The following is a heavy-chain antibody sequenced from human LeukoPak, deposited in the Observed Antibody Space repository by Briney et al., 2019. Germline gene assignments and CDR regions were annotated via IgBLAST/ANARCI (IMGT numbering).Heavy chain of an antibody. CDR2: INHSGST. CDR1: GGSFSDYY. Sequence: SETLSLTCAVSGGSFSDYYWIWIRQAPTKGLQWIGEINHSGSTNYNPSLKSRVTMSVNTSKNQFSLNLSSVTAADTAVYYCAGVYYYDSSGYYYFDYWGQGTLVTVSS. J-gene: IGHJ4*02. CDR3: AGVYYYDSSGYYYFDY. V-gene: IGHV4-34*01. D-gene: IGHD3-22*01.